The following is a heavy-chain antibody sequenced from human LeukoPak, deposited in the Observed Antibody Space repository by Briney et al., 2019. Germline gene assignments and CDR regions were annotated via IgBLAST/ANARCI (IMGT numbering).Heavy chain of an antibody. CDR2: ISANDGKT. CDR3: ARELHVERDDY. Sequence: ASVKVSCKASGFVFTSYGFTWVRQAPGQGLEWMGWISANDGKTHYSEKHQGRVAMSTDTVTSTAYMELRSLRSDDTAVYYCARELHVERDDYWGQGTLVTVSS. J-gene: IGHJ4*02. CDR1: GFVFTSYG. V-gene: IGHV1-18*01. D-gene: IGHD1-1*01.